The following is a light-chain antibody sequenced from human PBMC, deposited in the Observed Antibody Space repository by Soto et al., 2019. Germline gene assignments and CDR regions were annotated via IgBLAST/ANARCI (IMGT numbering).Light chain of an antibody. CDR2: EVN. CDR3: SSYAGSNTLI. CDR1: SIDIGTYNL. Sequence: QSALTQPASVSGSPGQSITISCTGTSIDIGTYNLVSWYQQHPAKAPKLMIYEVNKRPSGVSNRFSGSKSSNTASLTISGLQAEDEADYYCSSYAGSNTLIFGGGTKLTVL. V-gene: IGLV2-23*02. J-gene: IGLJ2*01.